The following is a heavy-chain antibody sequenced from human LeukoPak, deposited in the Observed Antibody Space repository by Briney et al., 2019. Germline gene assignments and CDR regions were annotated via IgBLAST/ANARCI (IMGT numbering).Heavy chain of an antibody. CDR1: GGSISSYY. D-gene: IGHD2-2*02. J-gene: IGHJ4*02. V-gene: IGHV4-38-2*02. Sequence: SETLSLTCTVSGGSISSYYWSWIRQPPGKGLEWIGSIYHSGSTYYNPSLKSRVTISVDTSKNQFSLKLSSVTAADTAVYYCARDKRYCSSTSCYTLDYWGQGTLVTVSS. CDR3: ARDKRYCSSTSCYTLDY. CDR2: IYHSGST.